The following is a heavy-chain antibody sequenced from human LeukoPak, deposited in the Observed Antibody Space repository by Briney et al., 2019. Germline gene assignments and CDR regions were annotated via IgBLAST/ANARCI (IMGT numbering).Heavy chain of an antibody. CDR1: GFTFSSYS. CDR2: FSSSSSYI. V-gene: IGHV3-21*01. D-gene: IGHD6-19*01. Sequence: GGSLRLSCAASGFTFSSYSMNWVRQAPGKGLEWVSSFSSSSSYIYYADSVKGRFTISRDNAKNSLYLQMNSLRAEDTAVYYCARDLGYSSGWYYAFDIWGQGAMVTVSS. CDR3: ARDLGYSSGWYYAFDI. J-gene: IGHJ3*02.